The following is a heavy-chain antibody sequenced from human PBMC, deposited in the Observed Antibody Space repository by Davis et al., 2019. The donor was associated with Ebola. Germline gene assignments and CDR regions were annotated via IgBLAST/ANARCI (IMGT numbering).Heavy chain of an antibody. V-gene: IGHV1-18*01. CDR1: GGTFSSYG. CDR3: ARDLGKTLADHADY. D-gene: IGHD6-19*01. J-gene: IGHJ4*02. CDR2: ISAYNGNT. Sequence: AASVKVSCKASGGTFSSYGITWVRQAPGQGLEWMGWISAYNGNTNYAQNVQDRVTVTTDTSTSIAYMELRSLRSDDTAVYYCARDLGKTLADHADYWGQGTLATVSS.